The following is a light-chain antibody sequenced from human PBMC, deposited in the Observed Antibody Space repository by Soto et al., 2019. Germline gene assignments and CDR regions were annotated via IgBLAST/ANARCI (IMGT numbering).Light chain of an antibody. CDR3: CSYAGSYTWV. Sequence: QSVVTQPRSVSGSPGQSVTISCTGSNSDVGAYKFVSWLQHNPGEAPKVMIYDVTQRPSGVPDRFSGTKSGNTASLTISGLQAEDEADYYYCSYAGSYTWVFGSGTKLTVL. CDR2: DVT. V-gene: IGLV2-11*01. J-gene: IGLJ1*01. CDR1: NSDVGAYKF.